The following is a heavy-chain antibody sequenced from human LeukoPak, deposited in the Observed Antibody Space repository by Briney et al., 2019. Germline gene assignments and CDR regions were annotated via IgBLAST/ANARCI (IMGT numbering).Heavy chain of an antibody. CDR1: GFTFSSYE. D-gene: IGHD3-22*01. V-gene: IGHV3-48*03. Sequence: GGSLRLSCAASGFTFSSYEMNWVRQAPGKGLEWVSYISSSGSTIYYADSVKGRLTISRDNAKNSLYLQMNSLRAEDTAVYYCAGASMIVVNFDYWGQGTLVTVSS. CDR2: ISSSGSTI. CDR3: AGASMIVVNFDY. J-gene: IGHJ4*02.